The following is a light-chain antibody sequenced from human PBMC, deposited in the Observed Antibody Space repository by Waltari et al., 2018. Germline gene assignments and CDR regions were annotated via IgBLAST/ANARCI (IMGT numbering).Light chain of an antibody. CDR3: EAWDDSLNGHWV. Sequence: QSVLTQPPSASGTPGQRVTISCSGSASNIGNNLWNWYPHLPGKAPKLLIYRSEQRPSGVPDRFSGSKSGTSASLAISGLQSEDEADYYCEAWDDSLNGHWVFGGGTKVTVL. J-gene: IGLJ3*02. CDR2: RSE. V-gene: IGLV1-44*01. CDR1: ASNIGNNL.